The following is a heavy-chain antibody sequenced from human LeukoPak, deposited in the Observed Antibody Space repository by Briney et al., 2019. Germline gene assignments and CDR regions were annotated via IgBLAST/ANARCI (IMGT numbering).Heavy chain of an antibody. V-gene: IGHV1-2*02. Sequence: GASVKVSCKASGYTFSSYDINWVQQAPGQGLEWMGWINPNSGGTSYAQKFQGRVTMTRDTSISTAYMELSRLRSDDTAGYYCARDSPVPTAAGGAFDIWGQGTMVTVSS. CDR1: GYTFSSYD. CDR2: INPNSGGT. J-gene: IGHJ3*02. CDR3: ARDSPVPTAAGGAFDI. D-gene: IGHD2-2*01.